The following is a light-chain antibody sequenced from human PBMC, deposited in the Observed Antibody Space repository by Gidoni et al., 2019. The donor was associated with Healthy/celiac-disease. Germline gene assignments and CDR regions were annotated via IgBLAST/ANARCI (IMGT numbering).Light chain of an antibody. J-gene: IGLJ3*02. CDR2: DSY. V-gene: IGLV1-51*01. Sequence: QSVLTQPPSLSAATGQTVTISCSGSNSDIGNNYVAWYQHLPGAAPKLLIYDSYQRPSGIPDRFSGSRSGTSAALAITGLQTGDEADYYCGTWDSSLSAWVFGGGTKLTV. CDR1: NSDIGNNY. CDR3: GTWDSSLSAWV.